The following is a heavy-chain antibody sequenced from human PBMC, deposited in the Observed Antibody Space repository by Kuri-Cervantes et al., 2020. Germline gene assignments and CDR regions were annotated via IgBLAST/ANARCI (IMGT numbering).Heavy chain of an antibody. D-gene: IGHD6-19*01. Sequence: SETLSLTCTVSGGSLSGYYWSWIRQPPGKALEWIGYIYYSGSTNYNPSLKSRVTISVDTSKNQFSLKLSSVTAADTAVYYCARHAARAVKWLVSYDALGGSPFWGQGTLVTVSS. CDR3: ARHAARAVKWLVSYDALGGSPF. CDR2: IYYSGST. V-gene: IGHV4-59*08. J-gene: IGHJ4*02. CDR1: GGSLSGYY.